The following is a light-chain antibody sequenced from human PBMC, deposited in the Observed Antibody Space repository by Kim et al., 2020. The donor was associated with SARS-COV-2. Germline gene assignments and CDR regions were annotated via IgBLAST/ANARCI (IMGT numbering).Light chain of an antibody. CDR1: SSNNGSNS. J-gene: IGLJ2*01. CDR2: SNS. V-gene: IGLV1-44*01. CDR3: AAWDDSLNGVV. Sequence: GQRDTISCSGGSSNNGSNSVSWFQQLPGTAPKLLIYSNSQRPSGVPDRFSGSTSGTSASLAISGLQSEDETDYYCAAWDDSLNGVVFGGGTQLTVL.